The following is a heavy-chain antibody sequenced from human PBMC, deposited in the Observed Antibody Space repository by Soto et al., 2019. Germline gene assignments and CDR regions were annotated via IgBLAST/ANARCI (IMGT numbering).Heavy chain of an antibody. CDR2: IKSKTDGGTT. CDR3: TTERVTMIGGRYYYYGMDV. D-gene: IGHD3-22*01. J-gene: IGHJ6*02. Sequence: PGGSVRLSCASSGFTFSNAWMSWVRQAPGKGLEWVGRIKSKTDGGTTDYAAPVKGRFTISRDDSKNTLYLQMNSLKTEDTAVYYCTTERVTMIGGRYYYYGMDVWGQGTTVTVSS. CDR1: GFTFSNAW. V-gene: IGHV3-15*01.